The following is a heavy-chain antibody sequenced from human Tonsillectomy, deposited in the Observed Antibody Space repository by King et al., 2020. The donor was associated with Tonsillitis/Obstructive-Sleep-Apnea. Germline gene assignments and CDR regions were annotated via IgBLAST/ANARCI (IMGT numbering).Heavy chain of an antibody. CDR2: IIAYNGNT. CDR1: GYTFTSYG. V-gene: IGHV1-18*01. CDR3: ARGGPERYNWKKYYYYYYMDV. Sequence: EQLVQSGAEVKKPGASVKVSCKASGYTFTSYGISWVRQAPGQGLEWMGWIIAYNGNTNYAQKLQGRVTMPTDTSTSTAYMELRSLRSDDTAVYYCARGGPERYNWKKYYYYYYMDVWGKGTTVTVSS. J-gene: IGHJ6*03. D-gene: IGHD1-1*01.